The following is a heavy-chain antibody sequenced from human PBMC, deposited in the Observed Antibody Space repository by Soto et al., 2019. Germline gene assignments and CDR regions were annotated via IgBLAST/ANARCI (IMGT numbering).Heavy chain of an antibody. J-gene: IGHJ4*02. CDR1: GFTFNTYG. Sequence: GESLKISCAASGFTFNTYGLHWVRQAPGKGLGWVALISYDGTDKYYEDSVKGRFTISRDNSKNTLFLQMNSLRADDTAVYYCARAYSAYELDYWGQGTLVTVSS. CDR3: ARAYSAYELDY. V-gene: IGHV3-30*03. CDR2: ISYDGTDK. D-gene: IGHD5-12*01.